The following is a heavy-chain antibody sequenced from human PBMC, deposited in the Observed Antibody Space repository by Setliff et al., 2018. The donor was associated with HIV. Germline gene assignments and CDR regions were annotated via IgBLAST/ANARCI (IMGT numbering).Heavy chain of an antibody. V-gene: IGHV4-39*01. CDR2: FSYNGGR. J-gene: IGHJ5*02. CDR3: VKHVDSDFSGDPDWFDP. CDR1: GDSVSTRNSF. Sequence: LSLTCTVSGDSVSTRNSFWGWIRQPPGKGLEWIGSFSYNGGRRYTPSLKSRVTISADMSKNQFSLNLNSVTAADTAVYYCVKHVDSDFSGDPDWFDPWGQGIPVTVPQ. D-gene: IGHD2-15*01.